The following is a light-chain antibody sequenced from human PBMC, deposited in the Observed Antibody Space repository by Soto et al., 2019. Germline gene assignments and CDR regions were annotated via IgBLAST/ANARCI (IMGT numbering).Light chain of an antibody. Sequence: QSALTQPRSVSGSPGQSVTISCTGTSSDVGYYNYVSWYQQHPGKAPKLMIYDVSQRPSGVPDRFSGSKSGNTASLTISGLQAEDEADYYFSSYTSSSTLVFGTGTKVTVL. CDR2: DVS. V-gene: IGLV2-11*01. CDR3: SSYTSSSTLV. J-gene: IGLJ1*01. CDR1: SSDVGYYNY.